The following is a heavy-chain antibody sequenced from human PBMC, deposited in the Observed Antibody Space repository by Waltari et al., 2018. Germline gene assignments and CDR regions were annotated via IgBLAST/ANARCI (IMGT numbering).Heavy chain of an antibody. J-gene: IGHJ4*02. CDR3: ARTRSVYVWVSYRYTY. V-gene: IGHV4-34*01. D-gene: IGHD3-16*02. Sequence: QVQLQQWGAGLLKPSETLSLTCAVYGGSFSGYYWSWIRQPPGKGLEWVGEINHSGSTNYNPSLKSRGTISVDSSKNPCSLKLSSGTAADTAVYYCARTRSVYVWVSYRYTYWGQGTLVTVSS. CDR2: INHSGST. CDR1: GGSFSGYY.